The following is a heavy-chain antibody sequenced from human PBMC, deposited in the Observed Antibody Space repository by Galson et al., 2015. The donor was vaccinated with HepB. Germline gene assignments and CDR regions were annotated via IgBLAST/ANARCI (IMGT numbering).Heavy chain of an antibody. J-gene: IGHJ6*02. CDR1: GYTFTTYW. CDR3: ARQYSGAWLGMDV. D-gene: IGHD1-26*01. Sequence: QSGAEVKKPGESLRISCKASGYTFTTYWISWVRQMPGKGLEWTGRIDPGDTFENYSPSFQGHVTISDDKSINTVYLQWSSLKASDTGIYYCARQYSGAWLGMDVWGQGTTVIVSS. V-gene: IGHV5-10-1*01. CDR2: IDPGDTFE.